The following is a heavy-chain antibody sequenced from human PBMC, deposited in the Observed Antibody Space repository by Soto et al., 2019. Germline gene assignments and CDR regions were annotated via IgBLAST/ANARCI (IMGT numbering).Heavy chain of an antibody. V-gene: IGHV1-24*01. CDR1: GYTLTELS. D-gene: IGHD3-22*01. CDR3: ATAAKYYYDSSGYYYGRIWFDP. Sequence: ASVKVSCKVSGYTLTELSMHWVRQAPGKGLEWMGGFDPEDGETIYAQKFQGRVTMTEDTSTDTAYMELSSLRSEDTAVYYCATAAKYYYDSSGYYYGRIWFDPWGQGTLVTVSS. J-gene: IGHJ5*02. CDR2: FDPEDGET.